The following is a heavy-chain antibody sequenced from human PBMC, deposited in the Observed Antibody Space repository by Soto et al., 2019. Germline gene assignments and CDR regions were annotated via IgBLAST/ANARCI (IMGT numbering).Heavy chain of an antibody. V-gene: IGHV1-18*01. CDR3: AREGQQLANGGFDY. Sequence: QVQLVQSGAEVKKPGASVKVSCKASGYTFTSYGISWVRQAPGQGLEWMGWISAYNGNTNYAQKLQGRVTMTTDTSTSTADMERRSLRADDTAVYYWAREGQQLANGGFDYWGQGTLVTVSS. CDR2: ISAYNGNT. CDR1: GYTFTSYG. J-gene: IGHJ4*02. D-gene: IGHD6-13*01.